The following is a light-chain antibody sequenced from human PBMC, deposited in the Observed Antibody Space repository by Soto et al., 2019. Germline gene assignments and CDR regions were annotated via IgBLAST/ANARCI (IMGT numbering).Light chain of an antibody. CDR2: GAS. CDR3: QQYGTSPIT. J-gene: IGKJ5*01. CDR1: ESVFSNY. Sequence: EIVLTQSPDTLSLSPGERATLSCRASESVFSNYLAWNQQKPGQPPRLLIYGASNRAIGIPDRFSGSGSGTDFTLTITRLEPEDFAVYYCQQYGTSPITFGQGTRLEIK. V-gene: IGKV3-20*01.